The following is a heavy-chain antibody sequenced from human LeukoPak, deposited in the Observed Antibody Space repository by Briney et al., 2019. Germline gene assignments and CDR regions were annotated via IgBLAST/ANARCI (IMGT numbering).Heavy chain of an antibody. CDR3: ARENYYNASGVTNY. V-gene: IGHV4-39*07. CDR2: IYYSGSA. CDR1: GGSISSSSYY. J-gene: IGHJ4*02. Sequence: SETLSLTCTVSGGSISSSSYYWGWIRQPPGKGLEWLGSIYYSGSAYYNPSLTGRVTISIDTSKKQFSLKLSSVTAADTAVYYCARENYYNASGVTNYWGQGTLVTVSS. D-gene: IGHD2-8*02.